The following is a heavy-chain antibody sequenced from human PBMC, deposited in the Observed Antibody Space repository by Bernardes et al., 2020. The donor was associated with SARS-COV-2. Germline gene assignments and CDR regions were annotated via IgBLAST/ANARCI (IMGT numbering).Heavy chain of an antibody. J-gene: IGHJ4*02. CDR3: ARVPTTVTTEFDY. Sequence: GSLRLSCATSGFTFSSYNMHWVRQVTGRGLEWVSGIGTAGDTYYPGSVKGRFTISRENARNSLYLQMNSLRAGDTAVYYCARVPTTVTTEFDYWGQGTLVTVSS. D-gene: IGHD4-4*01. CDR2: IGTAGDT. V-gene: IGHV3-13*04. CDR1: GFTFSSYN.